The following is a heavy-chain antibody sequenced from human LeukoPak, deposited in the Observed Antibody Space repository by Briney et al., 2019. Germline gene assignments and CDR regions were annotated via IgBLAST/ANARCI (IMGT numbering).Heavy chain of an antibody. Sequence: GGSLRLSCAASGFTVSSNYMSWVRQAPGKGLEWVSVIYSGGSTYYADSVKGRFTISRDNSKNTLYLQMNSLRAEDTAVYYCARPLWFGSSDYYFDYWGQGTLVTVSS. V-gene: IGHV3-53*01. J-gene: IGHJ4*02. D-gene: IGHD3-10*01. CDR3: ARPLWFGSSDYYFDY. CDR1: GFTVSSNY. CDR2: IYSGGST.